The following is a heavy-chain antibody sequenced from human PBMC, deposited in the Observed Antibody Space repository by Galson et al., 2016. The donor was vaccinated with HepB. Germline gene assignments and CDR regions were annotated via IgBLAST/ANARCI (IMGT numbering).Heavy chain of an antibody. CDR3: AHQSRGYNYGYVR. Sequence: PALVKPTQTLTLTCTFSGLSLRTSGEGVAWTRQPPGKALEWLALVYWNDDKRYSPTLKSRLTITKDTSRNLVVLRMTNMEPVDTATYYCAHQSRGYNYGYVRWGQGTLVTVSS. CDR1: GLSLRTSGEG. V-gene: IGHV2-5*01. J-gene: IGHJ4*02. CDR2: VYWNDDK. D-gene: IGHD5-18*01.